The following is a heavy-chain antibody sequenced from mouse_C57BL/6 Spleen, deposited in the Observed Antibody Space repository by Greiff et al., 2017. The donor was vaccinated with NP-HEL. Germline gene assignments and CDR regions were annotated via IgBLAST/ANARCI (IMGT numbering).Heavy chain of an antibody. J-gene: IGHJ1*03. D-gene: IGHD1-1*01. V-gene: IGHV1-7*01. CDR1: GYTFTSYW. CDR2: INPSSGYT. Sequence: QVQLQQSGAELAKPGASVKLSCKASGYTFTSYWMHWVKQRPGQGLEWIGYINPSSGYTKYNQKFKDKATLTADKSSSTAYMQLSSLTYEDSAVYSCARMVYGSSYGGYFDVWGTGTTVTVSS. CDR3: ARMVYGSSYGGYFDV.